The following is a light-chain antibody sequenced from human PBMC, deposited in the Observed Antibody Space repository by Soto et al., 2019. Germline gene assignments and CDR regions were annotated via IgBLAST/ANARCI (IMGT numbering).Light chain of an antibody. CDR3: KSYAGSNTYV. J-gene: IGLJ1*01. Sequence: QSVLTQPPSVSAAPGQKVTISCSGSSSNIGNNYVSWYQQLPGTAPKLLIYDNNKRPSGIPDRFSGSKSGTSATLGITGLQTGDEADYFCKSYAGSNTYVFGSGTKLTVL. CDR1: SSNIGNNY. CDR2: DNN. V-gene: IGLV1-51*01.